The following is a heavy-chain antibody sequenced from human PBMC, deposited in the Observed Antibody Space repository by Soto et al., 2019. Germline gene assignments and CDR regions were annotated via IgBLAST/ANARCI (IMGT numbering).Heavy chain of an antibody. J-gene: IGHJ4*02. D-gene: IGHD6-13*01. V-gene: IGHV1-69*13. CDR2: IIPIFGTA. CDR3: ATGSSSWYDY. CDR1: GGTSSSYA. Sequence: GASVKVSCKASGGTSSSYAISWVRQAPGQGLEWMGGIIPIFGTANYAQKFQGRVTITADESTSTAYMELSSLRSEDTAVYYCATGSSSWYDYWGQGTLVTLSS.